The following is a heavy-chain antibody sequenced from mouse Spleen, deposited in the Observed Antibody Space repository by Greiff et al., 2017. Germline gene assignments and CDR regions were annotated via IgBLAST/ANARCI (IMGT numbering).Heavy chain of an antibody. CDR3: ARDYYEGDWFAY. CDR1: GFNIKDYY. CDR2: IDPENGNT. Sequence: EVQRVESGAELVRPGALVKLSCKASGFNIKDYYMHWVKQRPEQGLEWIGWIDPENGNTIYDPKFQGKASITADTSSNTAYLQLSSLTSEDTAVYYCARDYYEGDWFAYWGQGTLVTVSA. J-gene: IGHJ3*01. D-gene: IGHD1-1*01. V-gene: IGHV14-1*02.